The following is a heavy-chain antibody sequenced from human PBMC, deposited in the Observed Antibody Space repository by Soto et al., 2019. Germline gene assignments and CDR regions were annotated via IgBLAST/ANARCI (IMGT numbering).Heavy chain of an antibody. Sequence: PSETLSLTCAVSGGSISSGGYSWSWIRRPPGKGLECIGYIYHSGSTYYNPSLKSRVTISVDRSKNQFSLKLSSVTAADTAVYYCARGPPLGYWGQGTLVTVSS. V-gene: IGHV4-30-2*01. CDR3: ARGPPLGY. CDR1: GGSISSGGYS. CDR2: IYHSGST. J-gene: IGHJ4*02.